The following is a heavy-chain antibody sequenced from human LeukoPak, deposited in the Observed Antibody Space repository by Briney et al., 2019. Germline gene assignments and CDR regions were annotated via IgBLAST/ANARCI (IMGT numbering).Heavy chain of an antibody. CDR3: ATLRGMYYFDY. Sequence: ASVKGSCKASGYTFTCYYMRWVRQAPGQGLEWMGWINPNGGGTNYAQKFQGRVTMTRATSISTAYMELSRLRSDDTAVYYCATLRGMYYFDYWGQGTLVTVSS. CDR1: GYTFTCYY. CDR2: INPNGGGT. J-gene: IGHJ4*02. V-gene: IGHV1-2*02. D-gene: IGHD1-26*01.